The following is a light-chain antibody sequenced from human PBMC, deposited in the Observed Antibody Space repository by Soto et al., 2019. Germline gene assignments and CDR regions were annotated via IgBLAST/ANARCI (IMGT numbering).Light chain of an antibody. CDR1: QSVSDY. Sequence: EIVLTQSPATLSLSPGERATLSCRASQSVSDYLAWYQQKPGQAPRLLMYDTSNRAPGIPARFSGIGSGADFTLSISSLEPEDFAVYFCQQRSKFLWTVGQGTKVEI. CDR2: DTS. V-gene: IGKV3-11*01. CDR3: QQRSKFLWT. J-gene: IGKJ1*01.